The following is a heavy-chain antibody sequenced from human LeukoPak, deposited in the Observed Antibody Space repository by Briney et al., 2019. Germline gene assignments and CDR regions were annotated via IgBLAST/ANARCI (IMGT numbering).Heavy chain of an antibody. CDR3: AKDGTFGGVIVLRYYFDY. Sequence: PGASLRLSCAASGLTFSSYAMSWVRQAPGKGLDWGSAISGSGGSTYYADSVKGRFTISRDDSKNTLYLQMNSLRAEDTAVYYCAKDGTFGGVIVLRYYFDYWGQGTLVTVSS. D-gene: IGHD3-16*02. CDR2: ISGSGGST. V-gene: IGHV3-23*01. J-gene: IGHJ4*02. CDR1: GLTFSSYA.